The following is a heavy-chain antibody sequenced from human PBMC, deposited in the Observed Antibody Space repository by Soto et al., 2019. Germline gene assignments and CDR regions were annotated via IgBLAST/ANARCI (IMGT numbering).Heavy chain of an antibody. V-gene: IGHV3-30*18. CDR1: GFTFSSYG. CDR3: AKGYRERIFDY. Sequence: GGSLRLSCAASGFTFSSYGMHWVRQAPGKGLEWVAVISYDGSNKYYADSVKGRFTISRDNSKNTLYLQMNSLRAEDTAVYYCAKGYRERIFDYWGQVTLVTVSS. J-gene: IGHJ4*02. CDR2: ISYDGSNK. D-gene: IGHD1-26*01.